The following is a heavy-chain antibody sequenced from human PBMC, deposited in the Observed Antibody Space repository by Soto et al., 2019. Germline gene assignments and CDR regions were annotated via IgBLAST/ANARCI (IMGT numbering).Heavy chain of an antibody. CDR3: ARDRRGYSYGLDY. V-gene: IGHV4-61*01. J-gene: IGHJ4*02. Sequence: QVQLQESGPGLVKPSETLSLTCTVSGGSVSSGSYYWSWIRQPPGKGLEWIGYIYYSGSTNYNPSLKSRVTISVDTSKNQFSLKLSSVTAADTAVYYCARDRRGYSYGLDYWGQGTLVIVSS. CDR2: IYYSGST. CDR1: GGSVSSGSYY. D-gene: IGHD5-18*01.